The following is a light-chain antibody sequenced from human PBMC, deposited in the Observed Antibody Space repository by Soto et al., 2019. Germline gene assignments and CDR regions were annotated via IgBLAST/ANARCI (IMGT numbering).Light chain of an antibody. CDR3: QRYSSYSPWL. CDR2: KAS. CDR1: QSISTW. J-gene: IGKJ1*01. Sequence: DIQVAQSPSTLSASVGDRVTITCRASQSISTWLAWYQHKPGTAPKLLIYKASTLDRGVSSRFNGSGSETEFTLAISSLQPEDSATYYCQRYSSYSPWLFGQGTKVEI. V-gene: IGKV1-5*03.